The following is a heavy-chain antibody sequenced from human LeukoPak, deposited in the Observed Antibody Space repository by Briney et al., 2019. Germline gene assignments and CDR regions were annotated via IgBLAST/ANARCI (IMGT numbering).Heavy chain of an antibody. Sequence: VASVKVSCKASGYTFTSYDINRVRQAPGQGLEWMGWINPNSGGTNYAQKFQGRVTMTRDTSISTAYMELSRLRSDDTAVYYCARGTIFGVVIRFDPWGQGTLVTVSS. CDR1: GYTFTSYD. D-gene: IGHD3-3*01. CDR2: INPNSGGT. CDR3: ARGTIFGVVIRFDP. V-gene: IGHV1-2*02. J-gene: IGHJ5*02.